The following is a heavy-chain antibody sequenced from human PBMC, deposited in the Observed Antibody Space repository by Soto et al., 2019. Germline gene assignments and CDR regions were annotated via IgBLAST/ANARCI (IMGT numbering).Heavy chain of an antibody. CDR1: GDSVTNYF. J-gene: IGHJ4*02. Sequence: QVHLRESGPGLVKSSETLSLTCTVSGDSVTNYFWSWMRQPPGKGLEWIGHMYHGGRTNYSPSLKSPVTMSLDSSKSQFSLNLSSVTAADTAVYFCARYLGYCTKGVCPIFDFWGQGVLVAVSS. CDR2: MYHGGRT. CDR3: ARYLGYCTKGVCPIFDF. V-gene: IGHV4-59*02. D-gene: IGHD2-8*01.